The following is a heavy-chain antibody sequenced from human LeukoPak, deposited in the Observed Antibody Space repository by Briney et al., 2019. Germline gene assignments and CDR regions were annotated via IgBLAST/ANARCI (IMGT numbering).Heavy chain of an antibody. J-gene: IGHJ4*02. Sequence: ASVKVSCKASGYTFTGYYMRWVRQAPGQGLEWMGWINPNSGGTNYAQKFQGRVTMTRDTSISTAYMELSRLRSDDTAVYYCARDDRGYYDYIWGSYRYTGLDYWGQGTLVTVSS. CDR3: ARDDRGYYDYIWGSYRYTGLDY. CDR2: INPNSGGT. V-gene: IGHV1-2*02. D-gene: IGHD3-16*02. CDR1: GYTFTGYY.